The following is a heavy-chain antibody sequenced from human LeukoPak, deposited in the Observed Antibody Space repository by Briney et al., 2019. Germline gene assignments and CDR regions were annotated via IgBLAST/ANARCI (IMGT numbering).Heavy chain of an antibody. CDR1: GYTLTELS. CDR2: FDPEDGET. V-gene: IGHV1-24*01. D-gene: IGHD2-2*01. J-gene: IGHJ4*02. CDR3: ATSYQLLEYFDY. Sequence: ASVKVSCKVSGYTLTELSMHWVRQAPGKGLEWMGGFDPEDGETIYAQKFQGRVTMTEDTSTDTAYMELSSLRSEHTAVYYCATSYQLLEYFDYWGQGTLVTVSS.